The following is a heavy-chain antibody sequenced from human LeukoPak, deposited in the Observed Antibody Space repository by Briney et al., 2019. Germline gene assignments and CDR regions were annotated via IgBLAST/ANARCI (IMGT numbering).Heavy chain of an antibody. CDR2: ISYDGSNK. CDR1: GFTFSSYA. CDR3: ARATAAAAYFDY. J-gene: IGHJ4*02. Sequence: GGSLRLSCAASGFTFSSYAMHWVRQAPGKGLEWVAVISYDGSNKYYADSVKGRFTISGDNSKNTLYLQMNSLRAEDTAVYYCARATAAAAYFDYWGQGTLVTVSS. D-gene: IGHD6-13*01. V-gene: IGHV3-30-3*01.